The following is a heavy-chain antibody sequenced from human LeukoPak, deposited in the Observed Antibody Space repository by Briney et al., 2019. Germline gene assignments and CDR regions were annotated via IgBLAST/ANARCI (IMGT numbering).Heavy chain of an antibody. D-gene: IGHD2-15*01. CDR2: ISGSGGST. V-gene: IGHV3-23*01. Sequence: GGSLRLSCTASGFTFSSYSMNWVRQAPGKGLEWVSSISGSGGSTYYADSVKGRFSISRDNSKNTLYLQVNSLRADDTAVYYCANSGLNRFEYWGQGALVTVSS. CDR3: ANSGLNRFEY. CDR1: GFTFSSYS. J-gene: IGHJ4*02.